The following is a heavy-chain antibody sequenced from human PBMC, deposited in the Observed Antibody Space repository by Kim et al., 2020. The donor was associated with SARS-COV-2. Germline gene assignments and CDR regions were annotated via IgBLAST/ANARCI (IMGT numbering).Heavy chain of an antibody. CDR3: ARAPMILVVIYAFDI. V-gene: IGHV4-31*03. Sequence: SETLSLTCTVSGGSISSGGFYWSWIRQHPGKGLEWIGYIYYSGSTYYNPFLKSRGTISVDTSKNQFFLKLSPVTDADTSVYYCARAPMILVVIYAFDIWGQGTMVTVSS. J-gene: IGHJ3*02. CDR1: GGSISSGGFY. CDR2: IYYSGST. D-gene: IGHD3-22*01.